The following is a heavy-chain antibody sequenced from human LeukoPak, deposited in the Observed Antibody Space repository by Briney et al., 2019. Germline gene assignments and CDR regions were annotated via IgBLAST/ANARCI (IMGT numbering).Heavy chain of an antibody. CDR3: ARGRLLRFLEWLRGDWFDP. V-gene: IGHV3-30*02. D-gene: IGHD3-3*01. Sequence: GGSLRLSCAASGFTFSSYGMHWVRQAPGKGLEWVAFIRYDGSNKYYADSVKGRFTISRDNAKNTLYLQMNSLRAEDTAVYYCARGRLLRFLEWLRGDWFDPWGQGTLVTVSS. J-gene: IGHJ5*02. CDR2: IRYDGSNK. CDR1: GFTFSSYG.